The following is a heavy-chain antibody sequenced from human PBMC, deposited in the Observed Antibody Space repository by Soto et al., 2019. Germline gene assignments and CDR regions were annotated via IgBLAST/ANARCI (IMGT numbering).Heavy chain of an antibody. CDR2: ISAYNGNT. D-gene: IGHD3-3*01. V-gene: IGHV1-18*01. J-gene: IGHJ4*02. CDR1: GYTFTSYG. CDR3: SRVGSITIFGVDRQSDY. Sequence: ASVKVSCKASGYTFTSYGISWVRQAPGQGLEWMGWISAYNGNTNYAQKLQGRVTMTTDTSTSTAYMELRSLRSDDTAVYYFSRVGSITIFGVDRQSDYWGQGTLVTVSS.